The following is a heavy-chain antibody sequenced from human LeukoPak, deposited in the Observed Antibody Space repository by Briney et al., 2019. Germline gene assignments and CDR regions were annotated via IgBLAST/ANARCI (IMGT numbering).Heavy chain of an antibody. V-gene: IGHV1-2*02. D-gene: IGHD3-22*01. CDR2: INPNSGGT. CDR1: GYTFTGYY. CDR3: AREEGHNYYDSSGYYYY. J-gene: IGHJ4*02. Sequence: ASVKVSCKASGYTFTGYYMHWVRQAPGQGLEWMGWINPNSGGTNYAQRLQGRVTMTRDTSISTAYMELSRLRSDDTAVYYCAREEGHNYYDSSGYYYYWGQGTLVTVSS.